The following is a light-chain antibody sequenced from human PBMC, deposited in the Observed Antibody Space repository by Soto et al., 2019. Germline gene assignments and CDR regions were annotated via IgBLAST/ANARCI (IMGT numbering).Light chain of an antibody. V-gene: IGKV3-15*01. Sequence: EIVMTQSPATLSVFPGERATLSCRASQSVNNNLAWYQQKPGQAPRLLIHGVSTRATGIPARFSGSGSGTEFTLTISSLQSEDFAVYYCQQYNNWRTFGQGSKVAIK. CDR3: QQYNNWRT. CDR2: GVS. J-gene: IGKJ1*01. CDR1: QSVNNN.